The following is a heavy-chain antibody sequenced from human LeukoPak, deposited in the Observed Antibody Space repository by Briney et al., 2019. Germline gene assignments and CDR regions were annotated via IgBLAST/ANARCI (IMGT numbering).Heavy chain of an antibody. CDR3: ARRRDGYNGNWYFDL. D-gene: IGHD5-24*01. CDR2: IYYSGST. V-gene: IGHV4-39*07. Sequence: PSETLSLTCTVSGGSISSSSYYWGWIRQPPGKGLEWIGSIYYSGSTYYNPSLKSRVTISVDTSKNQFSLKLSSVTAADTAVYYCARRRDGYNGNWYFDLWGRGTLVTVSS. CDR1: GGSISSSSYY. J-gene: IGHJ2*01.